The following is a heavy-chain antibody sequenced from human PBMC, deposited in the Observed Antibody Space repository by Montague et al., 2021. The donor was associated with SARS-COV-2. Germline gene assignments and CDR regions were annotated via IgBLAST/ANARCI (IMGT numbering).Heavy chain of an antibody. Sequence: SETLSLTCTVSGGSISSSSYYWGWIRQPPGKGLEWIGSIYYSGSTYYNPSLKSRVTISVDTSKNQFSLKLSSVTAADTAVYYCARLFDRIGWAESDAFDLWGQGTMVTVSS. J-gene: IGHJ3*01. CDR2: IYYSGST. V-gene: IGHV4-39*01. CDR3: ARLFDRIGWAESDAFDL. D-gene: IGHD6-19*01. CDR1: GGSISSSSYY.